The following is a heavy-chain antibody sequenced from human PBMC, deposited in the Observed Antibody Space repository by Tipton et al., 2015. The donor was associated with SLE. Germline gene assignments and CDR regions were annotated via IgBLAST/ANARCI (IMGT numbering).Heavy chain of an antibody. J-gene: IGHJ5*02. CDR3: ARFIYYQLLSWFDP. CDR1: GGSFSAYY. V-gene: IGHV4-34*12. D-gene: IGHD2-2*01. Sequence: TLSLTCTVYGGSFSAYYWSWIRQSPGKGLEWIGEIINGESTNYNPSLKSRVTMSIDTSKNQFSPKLSSVTAADTAVYYCARFIYYQLLSWFDPWGQGTLVTVSS. CDR2: IINGEST.